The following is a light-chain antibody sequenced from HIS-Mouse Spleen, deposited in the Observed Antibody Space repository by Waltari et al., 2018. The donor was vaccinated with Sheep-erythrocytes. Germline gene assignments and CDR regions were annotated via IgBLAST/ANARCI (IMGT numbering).Light chain of an antibody. V-gene: IGLV3-10*01. CDR3: YSTDSSGNHSV. Sequence: SYELTQPPSVSVSPGQTARITCSGAALPKKYSYWYQQKSGQAPVLGIYEDSKRPSGIPERFSGSSSGTMATLTISGAQVEDEADYYCYSTDSSGNHSVFGGGTKLTVL. CDR1: ALPKKY. CDR2: EDS. J-gene: IGLJ2*01.